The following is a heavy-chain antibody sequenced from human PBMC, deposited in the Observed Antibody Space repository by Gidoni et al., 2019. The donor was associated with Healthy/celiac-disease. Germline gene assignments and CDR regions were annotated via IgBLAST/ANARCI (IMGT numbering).Heavy chain of an antibody. Sequence: QVQLVESGGGVVQPGRSLRLSCAASGFTFRSYGMHWVRQAPGKGLEGVAVIWYDGSNKYYADSVKGRFTISRDNSKNTLYLQMNSLRAEDTAVYYCARDTSVTMVRGVIINGYFDYWGQGTLVTVSS. CDR3: ARDTSVTMVRGVIINGYFDY. CDR2: IWYDGSNK. CDR1: GFTFRSYG. J-gene: IGHJ4*02. D-gene: IGHD3-10*01. V-gene: IGHV3-33*01.